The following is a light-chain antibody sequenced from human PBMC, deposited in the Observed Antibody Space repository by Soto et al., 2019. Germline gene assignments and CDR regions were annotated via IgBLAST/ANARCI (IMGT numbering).Light chain of an antibody. Sequence: QSVLTQPPSASGSPGQSVTISCTGTSSDVGGYNYVSWYQQHPGRAPKLLIYAVSKRPSGVPDRFSGSKSGNTASLTVSGLQAEDEADYYCSSYTGNNNYVFGTGTKLTVL. J-gene: IGLJ1*01. V-gene: IGLV2-8*01. CDR1: SSDVGGYNY. CDR2: AVS. CDR3: SSYTGNNNYV.